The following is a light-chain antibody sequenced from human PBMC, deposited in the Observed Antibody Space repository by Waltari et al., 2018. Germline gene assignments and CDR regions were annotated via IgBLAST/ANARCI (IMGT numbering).Light chain of an antibody. Sequence: SYVLSQPPSVSLAPGQTATISCGGDDIASYRVHWYTHKLGQAPVLVVYGENDRPSGIPERFSGSNSGNTATATLTISRVEAGDEADYYCQVWDATTDHVVFGGGTKLTVL. CDR3: QVWDATTDHVV. CDR1: DIASYR. CDR2: GEN. J-gene: IGLJ2*01. V-gene: IGLV3-21*02.